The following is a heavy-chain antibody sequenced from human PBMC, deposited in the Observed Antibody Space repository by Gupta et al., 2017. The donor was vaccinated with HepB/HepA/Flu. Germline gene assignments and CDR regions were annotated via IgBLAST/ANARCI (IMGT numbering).Heavy chain of an antibody. CDR2: IFSNDEK. D-gene: IGHD2-2*01. V-gene: IGHV2-26*01. CDR1: GFSIRHTRMG. J-gene: IGHJ6*03. Sequence: QVTLKASGPVLVKPTETLTLTCTVSGFSIRHTRMGVRWIRQPPGEALEWLALIFSNDEKAYSTSLKSRLTISKDTSKSQVVLTMTNLDPVDTATYYCARIVAEDGTVVPAAMKDYFYMDVWGKVTTVTGSS. CDR3: ARIVAEDGTVVPAAMKDYFYMDV.